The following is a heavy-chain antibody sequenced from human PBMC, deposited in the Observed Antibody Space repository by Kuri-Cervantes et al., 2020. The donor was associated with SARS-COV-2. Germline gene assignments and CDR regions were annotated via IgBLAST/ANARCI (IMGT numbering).Heavy chain of an antibody. V-gene: IGHV3-43D*03. J-gene: IGHJ1*01. CDR3: AKDSGSYFRGSAEYFQH. CDR1: GFTFDDYA. CDR2: ISWDGGST. Sequence: GESLKISCAASGFTFDDYAMHWARQAPGKGLEWVSLISWDGGSTYYADSVKGRFTISRDNSKNSLYLQMNSLRAEDTALHYCAKDSGSYFRGSAEYFQHWGQGTLVTVSS. D-gene: IGHD1-26*01.